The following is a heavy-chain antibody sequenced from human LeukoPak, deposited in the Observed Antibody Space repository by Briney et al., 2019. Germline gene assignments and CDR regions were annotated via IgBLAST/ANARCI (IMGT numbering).Heavy chain of an antibody. J-gene: IGHJ4*02. CDR3: ARAAAGSSKYDY. D-gene: IGHD6-13*01. CDR2: VFYSGTT. V-gene: IGHV4-59*11. CDR1: GGSIGSHY. Sequence: PSETLSLTCTVSGGSIGSHYWSWIRQPPGKGLEWIGYVFYSGTTNYNPSLKSRVTISVDTSKNQFSLKLSSVTAADTAVYYCARAAAGSSKYDYWGQGILVTVSS.